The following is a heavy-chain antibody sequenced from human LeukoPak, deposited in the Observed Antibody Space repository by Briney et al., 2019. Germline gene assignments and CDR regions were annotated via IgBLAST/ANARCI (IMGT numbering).Heavy chain of an antibody. CDR2: ISYDGSNK. CDR3: ARGRGGDGYNWLCYFDY. D-gene: IGHD5-24*01. Sequence: PGGSLRLSCAASGFTFSSYAMHWVRQAPGKGLEWVAVISYDGSNKYYADSVKGRFTISRDNSKNTLYLQMNSLRSEDTAVHYCARGRGGDGYNWLCYFDYWGQGTLVTVSS. V-gene: IGHV3-30-3*01. CDR1: GFTFSSYA. J-gene: IGHJ4*02.